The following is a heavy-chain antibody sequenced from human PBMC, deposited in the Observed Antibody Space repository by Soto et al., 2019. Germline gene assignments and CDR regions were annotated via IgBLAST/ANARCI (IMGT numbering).Heavy chain of an antibody. CDR3: AKEPYYDSSGYYYYFDY. V-gene: IGHV3-23*01. D-gene: IGHD3-22*01. CDR1: GFTFSSYA. J-gene: IGHJ4*02. CDR2: ISGSGGST. Sequence: EVQLLESGGGLVQPGGSLRLSCAASGFTFSSYAMSWVRQAPGKGPEWVSAISGSGGSTYYADSVKGRFTISRDNSKNTLYLQMNSLRAEDTAVYYCAKEPYYDSSGYYYYFDYWGQGTLVTVSS.